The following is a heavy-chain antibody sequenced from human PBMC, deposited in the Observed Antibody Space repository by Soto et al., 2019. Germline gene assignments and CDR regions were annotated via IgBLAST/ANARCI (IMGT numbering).Heavy chain of an antibody. D-gene: IGHD6-25*01. Sequence: EVQLLESGAGLVQPGRSLRLSCAASGFTFSSYAMSWVRQAPGKGLEWVSAISGSGGTTYYAASVKGRFTISRDNSKNTLFLQMNSLRAEDTAVYYCAKFFVETGGSSGWPWTFHYWGQGTLVTVSS. CDR1: GFTFSSYA. J-gene: IGHJ4*02. CDR2: ISGSGGTT. V-gene: IGHV3-23*01. CDR3: AKFFVETGGSSGWPWTFHY.